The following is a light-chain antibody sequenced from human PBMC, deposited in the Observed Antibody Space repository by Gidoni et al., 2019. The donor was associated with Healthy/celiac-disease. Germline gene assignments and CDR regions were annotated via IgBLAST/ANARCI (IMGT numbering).Light chain of an antibody. Sequence: DIQMTQSPSSVSASVGDRVTITCRASQGISVWLAWYQHKPGKAPKPLIYAASSLPSGVPSRFSGSGSGTDFTLTISSLQPEDFATYYCQQANSFPLFTFGPGTKVDIK. CDR3: QQANSFPLFT. CDR2: AAS. J-gene: IGKJ3*01. CDR1: QGISVW. V-gene: IGKV1-12*01.